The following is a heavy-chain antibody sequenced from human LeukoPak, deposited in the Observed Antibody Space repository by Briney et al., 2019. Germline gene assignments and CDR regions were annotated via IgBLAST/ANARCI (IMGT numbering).Heavy chain of an antibody. V-gene: IGHV4-34*01. CDR1: GGSYSGYY. CDR3: ARGLAAFDY. CDR2: INHSGST. J-gene: IGHJ4*02. Sequence: SETLSLTCAVYGGSYSGYYWSWIRQPPGKGLEWIGEINHSGSTNHNPSLKSRVTISVDTSKNQFSLKLSSVTAADTAVYYCARGLAAFDYWGQGTLVTVSS. D-gene: IGHD6-19*01.